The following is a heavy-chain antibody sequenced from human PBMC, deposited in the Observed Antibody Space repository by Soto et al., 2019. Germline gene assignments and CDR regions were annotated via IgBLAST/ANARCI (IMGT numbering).Heavy chain of an antibody. CDR2: IYYSGST. CDR1: GGSIRSVGYY. J-gene: IGHJ4*02. V-gene: IGHV4-31*03. Sequence: TMSLTCTVSGGSIRSVGYYWSWIRQHPGKGLEWIGYIYYSGSTYYNPSLKSRVTISVDTSKNQFSLKLSSVTAADTAVYYCAREKNGDPRDFDYSGQGTLVTVSS. D-gene: IGHD4-17*01. CDR3: AREKNGDPRDFDY.